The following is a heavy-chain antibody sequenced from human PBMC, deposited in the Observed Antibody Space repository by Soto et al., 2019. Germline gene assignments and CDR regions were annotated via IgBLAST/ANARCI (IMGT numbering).Heavy chain of an antibody. CDR3: ARPGRAYSSSPYY. V-gene: IGHV4-59*01. CDR1: GGSISSYY. D-gene: IGHD6-6*01. Sequence: PSETLSLTCTVSGGSISSYYWSWIRQPPGKGLEWIGYIYYSGSTNYNPSLKSRVTISVDTSKNQFSLKLSSVTAADTAVYYCARPGRAYSSSPYYWGQGTLVTVSS. CDR2: IYYSGST. J-gene: IGHJ4*02.